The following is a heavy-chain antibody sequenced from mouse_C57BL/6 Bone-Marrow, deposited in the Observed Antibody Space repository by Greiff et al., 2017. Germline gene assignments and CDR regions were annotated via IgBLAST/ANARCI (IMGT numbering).Heavy chain of an antibody. J-gene: IGHJ3*01. CDR2: IYPRSGNT. V-gene: IGHV1-81*01. CDR3: ARDITTVARVAY. Sequence: QVQLQQSGAELARPGASVKLSCKASGYTFTSYGISWVKQRTGQGLEWIGEIYPRSGNTYYNEKFKGEATLTADKSSSTAYMELRSLTSEDFAVYFCARDITTVARVAYWGQGTLVTVSA. D-gene: IGHD1-1*01. CDR1: GYTFTSYG.